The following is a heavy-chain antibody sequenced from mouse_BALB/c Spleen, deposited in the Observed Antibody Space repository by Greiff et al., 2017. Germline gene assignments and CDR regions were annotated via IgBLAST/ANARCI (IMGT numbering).Heavy chain of an antibody. CDR3: AREEGYAWFAY. CDR2: ISSGGGST. D-gene: IGHD3-1*01. V-gene: IGHV5-12-1*01. CDR1: GFAFSSYD. Sequence: EVMLVESGGGLVKPGGSLKLSCAASGFAFSSYDMSWVRQTPEKRLEWVAYISSGGGSTYYPDTVKGRFTISRDNAKNTLYLQMSSLKSEDTAMYYCAREEGYAWFAYWGQGTLVTVSA. J-gene: IGHJ3*01.